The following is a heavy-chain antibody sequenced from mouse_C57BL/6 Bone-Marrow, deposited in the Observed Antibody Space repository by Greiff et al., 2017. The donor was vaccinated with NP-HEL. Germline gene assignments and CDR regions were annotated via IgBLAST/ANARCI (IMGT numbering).Heavy chain of an antibody. CDR3: ARLYYFDY. CDR2: INPYNGGT. V-gene: IGHV1-19*01. J-gene: IGHJ2*01. Sequence: VQLQQPGPVLVKPGASVKMSCKASGYTFTDYYMNWVKQSHGKSLEWIGVINPYNGGTSYNQKFKGKATLTVDKSSSTAYMELNSLTSEDSAVYYCARLYYFDYWGQGTTLTVSS. CDR1: GYTFTDYY.